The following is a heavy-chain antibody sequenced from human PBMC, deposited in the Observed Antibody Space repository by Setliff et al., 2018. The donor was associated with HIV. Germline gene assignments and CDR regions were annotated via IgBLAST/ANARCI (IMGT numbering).Heavy chain of an antibody. Sequence: SETLSLTCAVFGGSFSDFYWSWVRQSAGKALEWIGRIHTNGDTKYNPFLKSRVTMSVDVSQDQFSLTMTSVTAADTATYYCARLLIRGAVLGFDPWGQGTLVTVSS. J-gene: IGHJ5*02. CDR1: GGSFSDFY. CDR2: IHTNGDT. D-gene: IGHD3-10*01. CDR3: ARLLIRGAVLGFDP. V-gene: IGHV4-4*07.